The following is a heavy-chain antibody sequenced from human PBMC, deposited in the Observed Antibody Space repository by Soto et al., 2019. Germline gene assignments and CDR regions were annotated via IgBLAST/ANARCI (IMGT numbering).Heavy chain of an antibody. D-gene: IGHD3-3*01. CDR1: GFTFSDSA. V-gene: IGHV3-73*01. J-gene: IGHJ6*02. CDR3: VRFWSGYFSDYCYGMDV. CDR2: IRSKPNNYAT. Sequence: GGSLRLSCAASGFTFSDSAMHWVRQASGKGLEWVGRIRSKPNNYATTYAESVICRFTISRDDSKNTAYLQMNSLKTEGTAVYYCVRFWSGYFSDYCYGMDVWGQGTTVTVSS.